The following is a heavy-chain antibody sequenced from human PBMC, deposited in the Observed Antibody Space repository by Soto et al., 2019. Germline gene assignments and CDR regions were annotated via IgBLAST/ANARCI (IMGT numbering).Heavy chain of an antibody. J-gene: IGHJ5*02. Sequence: SVTMSLTCPVAGGSISMYYGSLLRPPPGKGLEWIGYIYYSGSTNYNPSLKSRVTISVDTSKNQFSLKLSSVTAADTAVYYCASYGFLEFRWFDPWGQGTRVNVSS. D-gene: IGHD3-3*01. V-gene: IGHV4-59*01. CDR3: ASYGFLEFRWFDP. CDR2: IYYSGST. CDR1: GGSISMYY.